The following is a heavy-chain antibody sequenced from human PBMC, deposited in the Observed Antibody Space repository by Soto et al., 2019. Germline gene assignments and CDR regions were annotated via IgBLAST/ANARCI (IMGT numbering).Heavy chain of an antibody. CDR2: IYYSGST. CDR3: ARATPYDFWSGTLRGFDP. D-gene: IGHD3-3*01. Sequence: SETRSLTCTVSGGSISSGGYYWSWIRQHPGKGLEWIGYIYYSGSTYYNPSLKSRVTISVDTSKNQFSLKLSSVTAADTAVYYCARATPYDFWSGTLRGFDPWAREPWSPSPQ. J-gene: IGHJ5*02. V-gene: IGHV4-31*03. CDR1: GGSISSGGYY.